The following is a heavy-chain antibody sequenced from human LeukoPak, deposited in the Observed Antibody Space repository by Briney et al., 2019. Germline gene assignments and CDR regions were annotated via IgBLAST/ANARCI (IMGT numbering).Heavy chain of an antibody. J-gene: IGHJ4*02. D-gene: IGHD6-19*01. CDR1: GGSFSAYY. CDR3: ARDVRMGSGWYAARHYYFDY. CDR2: INHSGST. Sequence: PSETLSLTCAVYGGSFSAYYWSWIRQPPGKGLEWIGEINHSGSTNYNPSLKSRVTISEDTSKNQFSLKMNSVTAADTAVYYCARDVRMGSGWYAARHYYFDYWGQGTLVTVSS. V-gene: IGHV4-34*01.